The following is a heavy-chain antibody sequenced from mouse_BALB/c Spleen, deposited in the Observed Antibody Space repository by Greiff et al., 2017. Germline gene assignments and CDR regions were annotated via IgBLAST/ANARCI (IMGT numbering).Heavy chain of an antibody. CDR1: GYSITSGYY. V-gene: IGHV3-6*02. D-gene: IGHD1-1*01. CDR2: ISYDGSN. CDR3: ASYEGGRFAY. J-gene: IGHJ3*01. Sequence: EVKLQESGPGLVKPSQSLSFTCSVTGYSITSGYYWNWIRQFPGNKLEWMGYISYDGSNNYNPSLKNRISITRDTSKNQFFLKLNSVTTEDTATYYCASYEGGRFAYWGQGTLVTVSA.